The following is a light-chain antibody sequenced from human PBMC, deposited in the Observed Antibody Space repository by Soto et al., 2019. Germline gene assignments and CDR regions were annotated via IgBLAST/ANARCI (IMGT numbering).Light chain of an antibody. CDR3: QQYYSLVT. V-gene: IGKV4-1*01. Sequence: DIVMTQSPDSLAVSLGERATINCKSSQSVLYSPNNKNYLAWYQQKPGQPPKLLIYWASTRESGVPDRFSGSGSGTDFTLTISSLQAEDVAVYYCQQYYSLVTFGQGTKLEIK. CDR2: WAS. J-gene: IGKJ2*01. CDR1: QSVLYSPNNKNY.